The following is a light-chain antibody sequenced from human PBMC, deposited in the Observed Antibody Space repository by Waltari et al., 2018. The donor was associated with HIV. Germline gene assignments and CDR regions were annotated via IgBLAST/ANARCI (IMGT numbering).Light chain of an antibody. CDR1: TSNIGGNT. J-gene: IGLJ1*01. CDR2: SNN. V-gene: IGLV1-44*01. Sequence: QSVLAQPPSASGTPGQRVTISCSGSTSNIGGNTVSCYQQRPGTAPKLLIYSNNELPSGVPDRLSGSTSGTSASLVISGLQSEDEADYYCAAWDDSLKGGAFGTGTKVTVL. CDR3: AAWDDSLKGGA.